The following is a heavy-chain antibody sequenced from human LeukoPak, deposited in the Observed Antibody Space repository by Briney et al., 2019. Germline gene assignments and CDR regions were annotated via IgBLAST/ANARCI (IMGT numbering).Heavy chain of an antibody. Sequence: GGSLRLSCAASGFTFSSYAMSWVRQAPGKGLEWVSAISGSGGSTYYADSVKGRFTISRDNSKNTLYLQMNSLRAEDTAVYYCARPHYYYYYYMDVWGKGTTVTVSS. CDR1: GFTFSSYA. J-gene: IGHJ6*03. CDR2: ISGSGGST. CDR3: ARPHYYYYYYMDV. V-gene: IGHV3-23*01.